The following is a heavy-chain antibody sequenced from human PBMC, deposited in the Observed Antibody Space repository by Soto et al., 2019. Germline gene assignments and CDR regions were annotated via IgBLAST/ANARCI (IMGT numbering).Heavy chain of an antibody. CDR3: ARGPPASPSWRWLQLYPDAFDI. Sequence: ASVKVSCKASGYTFTGYYMHWVRQAPGQGLEWMGWINPNSGGTNYAQKFQGWVTMTRDTSISTAYMEMSRLRSDDTAVYYCARGPPASPSWRWLQLYPDAFDIWGQGTMVT. CDR2: INPNSGGT. D-gene: IGHD1-1*01. J-gene: IGHJ3*02. CDR1: GYTFTGYY. V-gene: IGHV1-2*04.